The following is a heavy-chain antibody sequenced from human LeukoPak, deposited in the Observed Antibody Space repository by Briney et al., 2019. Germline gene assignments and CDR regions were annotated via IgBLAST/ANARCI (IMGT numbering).Heavy chain of an antibody. J-gene: IGHJ4*02. CDR2: INSNSGDT. CDR1: GYTFTAYY. CDR3: ARYSLRSNWLFDY. D-gene: IGHD1-1*01. V-gene: IGHV1-2*02. Sequence: ASVKVSCKASGYTFTAYYVHWVRQAPGQGLEWMGWINSNSGDTGYAQNFQGRVTMTRDTSISTLYLDLSSLRSDDTAVYYCARYSLRSNWLFDYWGQGTLATVSS.